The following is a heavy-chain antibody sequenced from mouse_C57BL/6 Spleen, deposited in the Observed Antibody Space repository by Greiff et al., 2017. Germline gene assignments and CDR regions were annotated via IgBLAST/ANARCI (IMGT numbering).Heavy chain of an antibody. CDR1: GYAFSSSW. V-gene: IGHV1-82*01. Sequence: LVESGPELVKPGASVKISCKASGYAFSSSWLNWVKQRHGKGLEWIGRIYPGDGATNYNGKFKGKATLTADNASCTAYMQLSSLSSDDSAVYFCAREYYGSSPYWYFYVWGTGTTVTVSS. D-gene: IGHD1-1*01. CDR3: AREYYGSSPYWYFYV. J-gene: IGHJ1*03. CDR2: IYPGDGAT.